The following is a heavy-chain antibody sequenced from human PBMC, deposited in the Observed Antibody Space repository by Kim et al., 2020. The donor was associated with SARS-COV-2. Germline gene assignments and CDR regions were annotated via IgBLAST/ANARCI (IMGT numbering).Heavy chain of an antibody. CDR2: IYYSGST. V-gene: IGHV4-59*01. CDR1: GGSISSYY. CDR3: ARGGSGLYYYMDV. D-gene: IGHD3-3*01. Sequence: SETLSLTCTVSGGSISSYYWSWIRQPPGKGLEWIGYIYYSGSTNYNPSLKSRVTISVDTSKNQFSLKLSSVTAADTAVYYCARGGSGLYYYMDVWGKGTTVTVSS. J-gene: IGHJ6*03.